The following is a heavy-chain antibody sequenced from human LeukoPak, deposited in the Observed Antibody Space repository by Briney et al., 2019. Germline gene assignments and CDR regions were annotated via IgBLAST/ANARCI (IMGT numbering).Heavy chain of an antibody. CDR2: IYPDDSDT. Sequence: GESLKISCKGSGFRFTSDWIGWVRQMPGKGLEWMGIIYPDDSDTRYSPSFQGQVTISADKSISTAYLQWSSLKASDTAMYYCARLGVGVTFDYWGQGTLVTVSS. J-gene: IGHJ4*02. D-gene: IGHD2-15*01. CDR3: ARLGVGVTFDY. CDR1: GFRFTSDW. V-gene: IGHV5-51*01.